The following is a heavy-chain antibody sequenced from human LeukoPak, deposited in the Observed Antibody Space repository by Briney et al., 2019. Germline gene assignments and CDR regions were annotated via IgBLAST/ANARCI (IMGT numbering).Heavy chain of an antibody. CDR2: SIPILGIA. V-gene: IGHV1-69*04. CDR3: ARASFRLVRGVITHDAFDI. CDR1: GGTFSSYA. Sequence: ASVKVSCKASGGTFSSYAISWVRQAPGQGREGMGRSIPILGIANYAQKFQGRVTITADKSTSTAYMELSSLRSEDTAVYYCARASFRLVRGVITHDAFDIWGQGTMVTVSS. D-gene: IGHD3-10*01. J-gene: IGHJ3*02.